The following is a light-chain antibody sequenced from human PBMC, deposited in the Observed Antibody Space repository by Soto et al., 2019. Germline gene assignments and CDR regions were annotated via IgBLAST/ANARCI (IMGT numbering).Light chain of an antibody. J-gene: IGLJ2*01. CDR2: INN. Sequence: QAVVTQPPSASGTPGQRVTISCSGSSSNIGRNNVNWYQQLPGTAPKLLIYINNQRPSGVPDRFSGSKSGTSASLAINGLQSDDEADYYCAAWDDSLKAPVFGGGTKLTVL. CDR3: AAWDDSLKAPV. CDR1: SSNIGRNN. V-gene: IGLV1-44*01.